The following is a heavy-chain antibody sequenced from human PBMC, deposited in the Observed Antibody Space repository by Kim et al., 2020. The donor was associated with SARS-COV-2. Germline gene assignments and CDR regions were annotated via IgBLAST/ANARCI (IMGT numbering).Heavy chain of an antibody. J-gene: IGHJ6*02. CDR3: ARALGIAVAGYYYGMDV. Sequence: SVKVSCKASGGTFSSYAISWVRQAPGQGLEWMGGIIPIFGTANYAQKFQGRVTITADESTSTAYMELSSLRSEDTAVYYCARALGIAVAGYYYGMDVWGQGTTVTVSS. V-gene: IGHV1-69*13. CDR1: GGTFSSYA. D-gene: IGHD6-19*01. CDR2: IIPIFGTA.